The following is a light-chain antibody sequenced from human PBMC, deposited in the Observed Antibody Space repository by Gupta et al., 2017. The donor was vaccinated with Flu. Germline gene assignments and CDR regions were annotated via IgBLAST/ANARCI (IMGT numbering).Light chain of an antibody. J-gene: IGKJ2*03. CDR1: QSISSY. CDR2: AAS. Sequence: QMTQSPSSLSASVGDRVTITCRASQSISSYLNWYQQKPGKAPKLLIYAASSLQSGVPSRFSGSGSGTDFTLTIRSLEPEDFATYYCKQSYRTPHSFGQGTKLEIK. V-gene: IGKV1-39*01. CDR3: KQSYRTPHS.